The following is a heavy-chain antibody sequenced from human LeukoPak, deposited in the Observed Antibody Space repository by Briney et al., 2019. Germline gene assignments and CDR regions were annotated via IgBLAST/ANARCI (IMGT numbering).Heavy chain of an antibody. CDR3: ARASNYYDSSGYSDY. CDR2: INPNSGGT. V-gene: IGHV1-2*02. D-gene: IGHD3-22*01. J-gene: IGHJ4*02. Sequence: ASVKVSCKASGYTFTGYYMHWVRQAPGQGLEWMGWINPNSGGTNYAQKFQGRVTMTRDTSISTAYMELSRLRPDDTAVYYCARASNYYDSSGYSDYWGQGTLVTVSS. CDR1: GYTFTGYY.